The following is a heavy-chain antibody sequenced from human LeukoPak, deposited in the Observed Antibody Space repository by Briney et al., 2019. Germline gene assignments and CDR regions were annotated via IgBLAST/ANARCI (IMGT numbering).Heavy chain of an antibody. CDR3: ARAYGDHADY. CDR2: IYTSGCT. CDR1: GGSTSSYY. Sequence: SETLSLTCIRSGGSTSSYYWSWIRQPAGKGLEWIGRIYTSGCTNYNPSLKSRVTMSVDTSKNQFSLKLNSVTAADTAVYYCARAYGDHADYWGQGILVTVSS. V-gene: IGHV4-4*07. J-gene: IGHJ4*02. D-gene: IGHD4-17*01.